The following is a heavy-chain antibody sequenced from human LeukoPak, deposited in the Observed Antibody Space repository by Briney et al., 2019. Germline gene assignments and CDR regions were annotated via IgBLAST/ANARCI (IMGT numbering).Heavy chain of an antibody. CDR2: IYHSGST. CDR3: ARAHSSGWTFDY. D-gene: IGHD6-19*01. Sequence: SETLSLTCAVSGYSISSGYYWGWIRQPPGKGLEWIGSIYHSGSTYYNPSLKSRVTISVDTSKNQFSLKLSSVTAADTAVYYCARAHSSGWTFDYWSQGTLVTVSS. V-gene: IGHV4-38-2*01. J-gene: IGHJ4*02. CDR1: GYSISSGYY.